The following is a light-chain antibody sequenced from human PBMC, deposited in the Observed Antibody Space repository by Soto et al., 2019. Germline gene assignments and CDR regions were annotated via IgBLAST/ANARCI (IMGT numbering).Light chain of an antibody. CDR1: HSVTSNY. V-gene: IGKV3-20*01. CDR3: QQYGSSPQT. J-gene: IGKJ1*01. Sequence: EIVLTQSPGTLSLSPGERATLSCRASHSVTSNYLAWYQQKPGQAPRLLIYAASGRASGIPDRFSGSWSGTDFILTISRLEPEDFAVYYWQQYGSSPQTFGQGTRVDIK. CDR2: AAS.